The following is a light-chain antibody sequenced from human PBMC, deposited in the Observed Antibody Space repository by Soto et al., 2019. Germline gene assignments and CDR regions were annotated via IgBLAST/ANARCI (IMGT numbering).Light chain of an antibody. Sequence: EIVMTQSPATLSVSPGERATLSCRASQTVSSNYLAWCQQKPGQAPRLLIYGASSRATGIPDRFSGSGSGTDFTLTISRLEPEDFAVYYCQQYGSSPKTFGQGTKVDIK. CDR3: QQYGSSPKT. CDR1: QTVSSNY. CDR2: GAS. V-gene: IGKV3-20*01. J-gene: IGKJ1*01.